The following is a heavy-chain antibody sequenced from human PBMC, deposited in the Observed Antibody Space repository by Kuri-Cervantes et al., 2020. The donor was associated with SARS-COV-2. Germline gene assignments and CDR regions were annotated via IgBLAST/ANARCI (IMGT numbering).Heavy chain of an antibody. Sequence: ASVKVSCKASGYTFTSYGISWVRQAPGQGLEWMGWIRAYNGNTNYAQKLQGRVTMTTDTSTSTAYMELRSLRSDDTAVYYCARGGSGGSCYSCWYFDLWGRGTLVTVSS. D-gene: IGHD2-15*01. V-gene: IGHV1-18*01. CDR3: ARGGSGGSCYSCWYFDL. CDR1: GYTFTSYG. J-gene: IGHJ2*01. CDR2: IRAYNGNT.